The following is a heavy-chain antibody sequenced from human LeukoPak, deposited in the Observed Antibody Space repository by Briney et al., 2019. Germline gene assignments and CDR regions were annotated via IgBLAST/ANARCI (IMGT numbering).Heavy chain of an antibody. CDR3: AKASWVSSADAVL. CDR2: LRGDGDT. J-gene: IGHJ4*02. D-gene: IGHD3-16*01. CDR1: GFTFSSYA. Sequence: GRSLRLSCVASGFTFSSYAMSWVRQAPARGLEWVGSLRGDGDTFYADSVKGRFTLSRDESRNTVYLQLNNLRVEDTAVYYCAKASWVSSADAVLWGQRTPVTVSS. V-gene: IGHV3-23*01.